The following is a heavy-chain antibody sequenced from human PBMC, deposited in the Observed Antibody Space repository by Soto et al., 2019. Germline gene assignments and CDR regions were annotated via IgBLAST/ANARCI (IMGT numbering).Heavy chain of an antibody. V-gene: IGHV3-66*01. J-gene: IGHJ4*02. D-gene: IGHD3-16*01. CDR1: LFTVSNNY. CDR3: ARGEGSGSNALGN. CDR2: IQDGGSI. Sequence: SLRLSCSSSLFTVSNNYMTLVLHSPGKGLEWVAVIQDGGSISYADSVSDRFTISRDNAKNTVFLEMNSLRPEDTAVYFCARGEGSGSNALGNWGQGTLVTVSS.